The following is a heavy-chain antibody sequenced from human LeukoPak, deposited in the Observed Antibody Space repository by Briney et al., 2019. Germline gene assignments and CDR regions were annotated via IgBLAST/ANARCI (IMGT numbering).Heavy chain of an antibody. J-gene: IGHJ4*02. V-gene: IGHV4-34*01. CDR2: INHSGST. Sequence: SETLSLTCAVYGGSFSGYYWSWIRQPPGKGLEWIGEINHSGSTNYNPSLKSRVTISVDTSKNQFSLKLSSVTAADTAVYYCARGIPSGGSWRGPKPFDYWGQGTLVTVSS. CDR1: GGSFSGYY. CDR3: ARGIPSGGSWRGPKPFDY. D-gene: IGHD2-15*01.